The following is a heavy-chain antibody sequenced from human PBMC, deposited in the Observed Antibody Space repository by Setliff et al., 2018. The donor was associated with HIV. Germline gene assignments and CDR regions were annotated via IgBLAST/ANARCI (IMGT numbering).Heavy chain of an antibody. D-gene: IGHD2-15*01. CDR2: INHSGST. J-gene: IGHJ4*02. Sequence: KTSETLSLTCAVYGGSFSDYYWSWIRRPPGQGLEWIGEINHSGSTNYNASLKSRVTISGDMSKKQFSLKLNSVTAADSAIYYCAATYCRGGGRDCPQMYDYWGQGSLVTVSS. V-gene: IGHV4-34*01. CDR3: AATYCRGGGRDCPQMYDY. CDR1: GGSFSDYY.